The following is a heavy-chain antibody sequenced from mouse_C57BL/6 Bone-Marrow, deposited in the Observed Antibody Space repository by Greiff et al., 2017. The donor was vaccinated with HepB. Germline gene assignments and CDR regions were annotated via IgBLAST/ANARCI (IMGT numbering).Heavy chain of an antibody. Sequence: DVKLQESGPGLVKPSQSLSLTCSVTGYFITSGYYWNWIRQFPGNKLEWMGYISYDGSNNYNPALKNRIPITLDTSKNPCFLKLNSLTTEETATYYCARENYYYGSSYWFAYWGQGTLVTVSA. CDR3: ARENYYYGSSYWFAY. CDR1: GYFITSGYY. J-gene: IGHJ3*01. V-gene: IGHV3-6*01. CDR2: ISYDGSN. D-gene: IGHD1-1*01.